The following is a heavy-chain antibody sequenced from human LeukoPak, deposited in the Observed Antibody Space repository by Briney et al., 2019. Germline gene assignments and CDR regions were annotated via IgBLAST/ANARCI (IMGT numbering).Heavy chain of an antibody. J-gene: IGHJ3*02. Sequence: SVKVSCKASGGTFSSYAISWVRQAPGQGLEWMGRIIPIFGTANYAQKFQGRVTITADKSTSTAYMELSSLRSEDTAVYYCARRSRITIFGVVIGGAFDIWGQGTMVTVSS. CDR3: ARRSRITIFGVVIGGAFDI. CDR2: IIPIFGTA. V-gene: IGHV1-69*06. CDR1: GGTFSSYA. D-gene: IGHD3-3*01.